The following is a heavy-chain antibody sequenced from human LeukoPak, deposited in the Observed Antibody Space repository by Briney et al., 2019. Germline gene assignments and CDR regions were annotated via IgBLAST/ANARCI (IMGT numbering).Heavy chain of an antibody. CDR1: GYTFTSYA. D-gene: IGHD3-3*01. Sequence: ASVKVSCKASGYTFTSYAMHWVRQAPGQRLEWMGWINAGNGNTKYSQEFQGRVTITRDTSASTAYMELSSLRSEDMAVYYCARASGGGYYTGIDWFDPWGQGTLVTVSS. V-gene: IGHV1-3*03. J-gene: IGHJ5*02. CDR3: ARASGGGYYTGIDWFDP. CDR2: INAGNGNT.